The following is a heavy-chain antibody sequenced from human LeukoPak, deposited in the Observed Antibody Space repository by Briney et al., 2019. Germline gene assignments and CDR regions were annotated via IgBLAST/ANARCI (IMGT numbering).Heavy chain of an antibody. J-gene: IGHJ4*02. CDR2: ISASGTA. D-gene: IGHD3-9*01. CDR3: AKARVTTGYYMQVDY. V-gene: IGHV3-23*01. Sequence: GGSLRLSCAASGFTFSTYAMTWVRQAPGKGLEWVSVISASGTAHYADSMKGRFTISRDNSKNTVYLQLSSLRPEDTAVYCCAKARVTTGYYMQVDYWGQGTLVTVSS. CDR1: GFTFSTYA.